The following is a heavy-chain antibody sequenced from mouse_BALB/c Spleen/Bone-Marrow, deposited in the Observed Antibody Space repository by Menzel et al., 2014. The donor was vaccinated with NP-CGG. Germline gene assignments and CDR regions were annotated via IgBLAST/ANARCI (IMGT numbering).Heavy chain of an antibody. CDR1: GSTFSSYY. J-gene: IGHJ2*01. V-gene: IGHV5-6-2*01. CDR3: AGSYYGSTFDY. CDR2: INSYGGST. Sequence: EVHLVESGGGLVKLGGSLKLSCAASGSTFSSYYMSWVRQTPEKRLELVAAINSYGGSTYYPDTVKGRFTISRDNAKNTLYLQMSSLKSEDTALYYCAGSYYGSTFDYWGQGTTLTVSS. D-gene: IGHD1-1*01.